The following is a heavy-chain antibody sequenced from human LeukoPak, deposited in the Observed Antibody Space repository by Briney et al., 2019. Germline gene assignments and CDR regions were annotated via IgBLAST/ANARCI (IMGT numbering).Heavy chain of an antibody. CDR2: ISPYNGNT. D-gene: IGHD3-3*01. CDR1: GYTFTSYG. J-gene: IGHJ3*02. V-gene: IGHV1-18*04. Sequence: ASVKVSCKASGYTFTSYGVSWVRQAPGQGLEWMAWISPYNGNTHFADKLQGRVTMSTDIFTSTAYMELWSLRSDDTAVYYWARFTETGRDFWSGQDIYDGFHIWGKGTMVTVSS. CDR3: ARFTETGRDFWSGQDIYDGFHI.